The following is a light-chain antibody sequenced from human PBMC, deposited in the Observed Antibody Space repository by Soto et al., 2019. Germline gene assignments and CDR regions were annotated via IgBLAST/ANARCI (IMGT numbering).Light chain of an antibody. V-gene: IGKV3-20*01. CDR3: QQYGSSPLT. J-gene: IGKJ4*01. CDR1: QSVSSY. Sequence: EIVLTQSPGTLSLSVGERGTLSCRASQSVSSYLAWYQQTPGQAPRLLIYDTSNRATGTPDRFSGSGSGTDFTLTISRLEPEGFTVYYCQQYGSSPLTFGGGTKVDIK. CDR2: DTS.